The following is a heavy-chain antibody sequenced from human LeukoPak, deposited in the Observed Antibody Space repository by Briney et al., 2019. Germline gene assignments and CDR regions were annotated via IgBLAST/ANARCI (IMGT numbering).Heavy chain of an antibody. CDR2: IYTSGST. V-gene: IGHV4-4*07. CDR3: ARVSPHCSSTSCYNWFDP. Sequence: SETLSLTCTVSGGSISSYYWSWIRQPAGKGLEWIGRIYTSGSTNYNPSLKSRVTMSVDTSKDQFSLKLSSVTAADTAVYYCARVSPHCSSTSCYNWFDPWGQGTLATVSS. D-gene: IGHD2-2*01. J-gene: IGHJ5*02. CDR1: GGSISSYY.